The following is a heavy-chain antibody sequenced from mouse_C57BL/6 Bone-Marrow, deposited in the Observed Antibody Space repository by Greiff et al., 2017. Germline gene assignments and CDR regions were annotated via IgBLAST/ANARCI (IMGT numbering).Heavy chain of an antibody. CDR3: ARDGARYWYFDV. V-gene: IGHV5-4*01. Sequence: EVMLVESGGGLVKPGGSLKLSCAASGFTFSSYAMSWVRQTPEKRLEWVATISDGGSYTYYPDNVKGRFTISRDNAKNNLYLQMSHLKSEDTAMYYGARDGARYWYFDVWGTGTTVTVSS. CDR2: ISDGGSYT. CDR1: GFTFSSYA. J-gene: IGHJ1*03.